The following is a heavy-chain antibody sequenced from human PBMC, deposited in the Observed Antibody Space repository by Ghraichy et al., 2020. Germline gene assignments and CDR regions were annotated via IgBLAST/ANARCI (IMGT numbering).Heavy chain of an antibody. CDR3: ARAYCDGDDCYLDY. J-gene: IGHJ4*02. CDR2: ISSFGNRM. D-gene: IGHD2-21*01. CDR1: GFTFSNYE. Sequence: GGSLRLSCAVSGFTFSNYEMNWVRQTPGKGLEWVSYISSFGNRMYYADSVQGRFLVSRDNAKNSLYLQMNTLRAEDTALYYCARAYCDGDDCYLDYWGQGTLVTVAS. V-gene: IGHV3-48*03.